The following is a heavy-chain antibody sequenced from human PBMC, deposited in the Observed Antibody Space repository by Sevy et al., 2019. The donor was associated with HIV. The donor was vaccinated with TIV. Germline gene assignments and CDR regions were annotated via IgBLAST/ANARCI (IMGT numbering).Heavy chain of an antibody. Sequence: GGSLRLSCATSGFTFGDYCMSWVRQAPGKWLEWISFFKSKAHGGTAENAASVKDRFTISRDDSKGIVYLQMNNLKTEDTAVYFCTRWSGSQSIFDYWGQGTLVTVSS. V-gene: IGHV3-49*04. D-gene: IGHD1-26*01. CDR3: TRWSGSQSIFDY. CDR2: FKSKAHGGTA. CDR1: GFTFGDYC. J-gene: IGHJ4*02.